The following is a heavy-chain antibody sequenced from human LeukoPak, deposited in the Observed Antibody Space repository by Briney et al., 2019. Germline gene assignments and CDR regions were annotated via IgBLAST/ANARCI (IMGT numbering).Heavy chain of an antibody. D-gene: IGHD6-13*01. CDR2: VFNGGST. CDR1: GYSISSGYY. Sequence: SETLSLTCTVSGYSISSGYYWGWIRQSPGKGLEWIGYVFNGGSTNYNPSLKSRVTMSLDTSRDQFSLRLSSVTAADTAIYYCASRPADSTWYGVFDYWSQGTLVTVSS. V-gene: IGHV4-61*01. CDR3: ASRPADSTWYGVFDY. J-gene: IGHJ4*02.